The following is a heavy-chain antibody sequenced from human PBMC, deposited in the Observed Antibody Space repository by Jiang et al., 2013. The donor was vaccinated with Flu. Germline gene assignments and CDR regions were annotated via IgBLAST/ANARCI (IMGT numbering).Heavy chain of an antibody. CDR2: ISYDGSNK. CDR1: GFTFSSYG. Sequence: QLLESGGGVVQPGRSLRLSCAASGFTFSSYGMHWVRQAPGKGLEWVAVISYDGSNKYYADSVKGRFTISRDNSKNTLYLQMNSLRAEDTAVYYCAKLSFGYFDWFQWEGDYWGQGTLVTVSS. D-gene: IGHD3-9*01. V-gene: IGHV3-30*18. CDR3: AKLSFGYFDWFQWEGDY. J-gene: IGHJ4*02.